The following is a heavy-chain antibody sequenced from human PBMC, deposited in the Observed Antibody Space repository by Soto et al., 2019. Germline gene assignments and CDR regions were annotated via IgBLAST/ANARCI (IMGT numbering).Heavy chain of an antibody. D-gene: IGHD1-1*01. CDR2: ISSSSRTI. CDR1: GFTFSSYS. V-gene: IGHV3-48*01. CDR3: ARWYNWNDY. J-gene: IGHJ4*02. Sequence: EVQLVESGGGLVQPGGSLRLSCAASGFTFSSYSMNWVRQAPGKGLEWVSYISSSSRTIYYADSVKGRFTISRDNAKNSLYLQMNSLRAEDTAVYYCARWYNWNDYWGQGTLVTVSS.